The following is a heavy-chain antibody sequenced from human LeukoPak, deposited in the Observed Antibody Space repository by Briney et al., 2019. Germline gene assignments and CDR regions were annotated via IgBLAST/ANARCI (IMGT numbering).Heavy chain of an antibody. Sequence: SQTLSLTCTVSGGSISSGSYYWSWIRQPAGKGLEWIGRIYTSGSTNYNPSLKSRVTISVDTSKNQFSLKLSSVTAADTAVYYCALMVRGVMDVWGKGTTVTISS. V-gene: IGHV4-61*02. CDR2: IYTSGST. J-gene: IGHJ6*04. CDR1: GGSISSGSYY. D-gene: IGHD3-10*01. CDR3: ALMVRGVMDV.